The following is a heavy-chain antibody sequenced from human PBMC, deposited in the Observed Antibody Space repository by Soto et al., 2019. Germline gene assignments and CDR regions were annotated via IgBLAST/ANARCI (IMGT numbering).Heavy chain of an antibody. CDR2: INAGNGNT. CDR1: GYTFTSYA. J-gene: IGHJ4*02. D-gene: IGHD3-22*01. Sequence: ASVKVSCKASGYTFTSYAMHWVRQAPGQRLEWMGWINAGNGNTKYSQKFQGRVTITRDTSASTAYMELSSLRSEDTAVYYCGRGDGYYYFDYWGQGTQVTVSS. V-gene: IGHV1-3*01. CDR3: GRGDGYYYFDY.